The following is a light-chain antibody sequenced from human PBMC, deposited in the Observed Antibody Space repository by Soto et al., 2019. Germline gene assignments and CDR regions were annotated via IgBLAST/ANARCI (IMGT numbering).Light chain of an antibody. V-gene: IGKV3-20*01. CDR3: QQYGSSLYT. CDR2: GAS. J-gene: IGKJ2*01. CDR1: QSVSSSY. Sequence: EIVLTQSPGTLSLSPGERATLSCRASQSVSSSYLAWYQQKPGQAPRLLIYGASSRATGIPDRFSGSGSGTAFTLTISRLEPEDFGVYYCQQYGSSLYTFGQGTKLEIK.